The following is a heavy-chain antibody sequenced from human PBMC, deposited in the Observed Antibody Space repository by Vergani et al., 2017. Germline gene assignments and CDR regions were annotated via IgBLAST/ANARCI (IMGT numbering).Heavy chain of an antibody. D-gene: IGHD2-15*01. J-gene: IGHJ3*02. CDR2: INHSGST. CDR1: GGSFSGYY. CDR3: ARLLGDAAAFDI. V-gene: IGHV4-34*01. Sequence: QVQLQQWGAGLLKPSETLSLTCAVYGGSFSGYYWSWIRQPPGKGLEWIGEINHSGSTNYNPSLKSRVTISVDTSKNQFSLKLSSVTAADTAVYYCARLLGDAAAFDIWGQGTTVTVSS.